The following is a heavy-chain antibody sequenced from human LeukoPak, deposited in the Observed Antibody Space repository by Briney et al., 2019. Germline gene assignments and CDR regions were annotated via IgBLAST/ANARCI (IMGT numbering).Heavy chain of an antibody. CDR3: ARAPMAITTSAFPDAFDF. J-gene: IGHJ3*01. Sequence: PSETLSLTCTVSGDSVSGHYRSWIRQTPGKGLEWIGYVSYSGGTNYNPSLKRRVSISLDTSKNQFSLKLSSPAAADPAVCYCARAPMAITTSAFPDAFDFWGQGTMVTVSS. CDR2: VSYSGGT. V-gene: IGHV4-59*02. D-gene: IGHD5-12*01. CDR1: GDSVSGHY.